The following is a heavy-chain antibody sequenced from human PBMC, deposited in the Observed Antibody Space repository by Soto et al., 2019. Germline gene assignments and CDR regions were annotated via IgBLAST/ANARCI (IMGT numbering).Heavy chain of an antibody. V-gene: IGHV3-15*01. Sequence: EVQLVESGGGLVKPGGSLRLSCAASGFTFSNVWMTWIRQAPGKGLEWVGRIKRKTDGETTDYGAPVKGRFTVSRDDSKNTLYLQMNSLKTADTGLYYCATSEWNNAFDIWGHGTMVTVSS. CDR2: IKRKTDGETT. J-gene: IGHJ3*02. D-gene: IGHD3-3*01. CDR3: ATSEWNNAFDI. CDR1: GFTFSNVW.